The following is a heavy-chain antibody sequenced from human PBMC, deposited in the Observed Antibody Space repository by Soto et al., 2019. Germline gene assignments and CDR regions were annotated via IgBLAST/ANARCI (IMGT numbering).Heavy chain of an antibody. J-gene: IGHJ4*02. D-gene: IGHD2-2*01. CDR2: IYYSGST. CDR3: ARVVGGVLVPAAPSFDY. CDR1: GGSISSGDYY. Sequence: QVQLQESGPGLVKPSQTLSLTCTVSGGSISSGDYYWSWIRQPPGKGLEGIGYIYYSGSTYYNPSLKSRVTISVDTSKNQFSLKLSSVTAADTAVYYCARVVGGVLVPAAPSFDYWGQGTLVTVSS. V-gene: IGHV4-30-4*01.